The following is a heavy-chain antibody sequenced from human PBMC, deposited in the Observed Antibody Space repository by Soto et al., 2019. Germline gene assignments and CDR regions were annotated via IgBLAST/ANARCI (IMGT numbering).Heavy chain of an antibody. CDR3: AREASGSGWWSQGSFES. D-gene: IGHD6-19*01. J-gene: IGHJ4*02. CDR2: LYSSGST. Sequence: EVHLVESGGGLVQPGGSLRLSCAASGFTVSNNYMSWVRQAPGKRLEWVSSLYSSGSTYYADSVKGRFTVSRDISENTLYLPMNSLRVEDTAVYYCAREASGSGWWSQGSFESWGQGTLVTVSS. CDR1: GFTVSNNY. V-gene: IGHV3-66*01.